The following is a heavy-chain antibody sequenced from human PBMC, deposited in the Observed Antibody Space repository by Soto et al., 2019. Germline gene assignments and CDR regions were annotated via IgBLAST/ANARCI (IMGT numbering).Heavy chain of an antibody. CDR1: GFSFSSYA. J-gene: IGHJ6*02. CDR3: AKYVAVAGTALYGMDV. Sequence: GSLRLSCAASGFSFSSYAMSWARQAPGKGLEWVSVISNSGGTTFYADSVKGRFTISRDNFKNTVFLQMSSLRAEDTAVYYCAKYVAVAGTALYGMDVWGQGTTVTVS. CDR2: ISNSGGTT. D-gene: IGHD6-19*01. V-gene: IGHV3-23*01.